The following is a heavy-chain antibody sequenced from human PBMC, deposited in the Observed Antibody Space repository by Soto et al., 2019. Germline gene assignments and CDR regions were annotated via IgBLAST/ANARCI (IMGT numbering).Heavy chain of an antibody. Sequence: SETLSLTCAVYGGSFSGYYWSWIRQPPGKGLDWIGEINHSGSTNYNPSLKSRVTISVDTSKNQFSLKLSSVTAADTAVYYCAGLVVVAATTNYYYYYGMDVWGQGTTVTVSS. CDR3: AGLVVVAATTNYYYYYGMDV. CDR1: GGSFSGYY. V-gene: IGHV4-34*01. D-gene: IGHD2-15*01. CDR2: INHSGST. J-gene: IGHJ6*02.